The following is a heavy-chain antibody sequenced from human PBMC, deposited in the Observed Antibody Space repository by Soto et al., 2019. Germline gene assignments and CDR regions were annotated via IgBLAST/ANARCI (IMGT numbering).Heavy chain of an antibody. J-gene: IGHJ6*02. CDR3: ARERRLAYCDGDCYSPYYYCMDV. CDR1: GVSVNSDSYY. CDR2: IYYNGST. V-gene: IGHV4-61*01. Sequence: QVQVEESGPGLVKPSETLSLTCTVSGVSVNSDSYYWSWIRQPPGKGLEWIGYIYYNGSTNNNPSLKSRVTISVDTSKNQFSLKLSSVTATDTAMYYCARERRLAYCDGDCYSPYYYCMDVWGQGTTVTVSS. D-gene: IGHD2-21*02.